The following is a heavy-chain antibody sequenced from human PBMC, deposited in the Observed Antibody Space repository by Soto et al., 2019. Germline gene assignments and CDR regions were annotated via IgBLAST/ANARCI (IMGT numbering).Heavy chain of an antibody. CDR2: ISAYNGNT. J-gene: IGHJ6*02. D-gene: IGHD6-13*01. V-gene: IGHV1-18*01. CDR1: GYTFTSYG. Sequence: ASVKVSCKASGYTFTSYGISWVRQAPGQGLEWLGWISAYNGNTNYAQKLQGRVTMTTDTSTSTAYMELRSLRSDDTAVYYCGRGPYSSSWYVPTGYYYYGMDVWGQGTTVTVSS. CDR3: GRGPYSSSWYVPTGYYYYGMDV.